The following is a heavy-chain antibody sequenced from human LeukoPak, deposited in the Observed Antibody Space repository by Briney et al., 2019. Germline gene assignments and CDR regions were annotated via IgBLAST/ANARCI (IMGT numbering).Heavy chain of an antibody. CDR3: AKDHQLWFGEDYNWFDP. CDR2: ISGSGGST. CDR1: GFTFSSYG. V-gene: IGHV3-23*01. Sequence: GGSLRLSCAASGFTFSSYGMSWVRQAPGKGLEWVSAISGSGGSTYYADSVKGRFTISRDNSKNTLYLQMNSLRAEDTAVYYCAKDHQLWFGEDYNWFDPWGQGTLVTVSS. D-gene: IGHD3-10*01. J-gene: IGHJ5*02.